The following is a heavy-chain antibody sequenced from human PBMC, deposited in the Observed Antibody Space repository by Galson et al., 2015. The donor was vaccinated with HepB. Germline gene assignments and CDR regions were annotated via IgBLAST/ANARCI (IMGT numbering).Heavy chain of an antibody. CDR3: ARLGGDNWNYDSLDWFDP. V-gene: IGHV1-69*13. CDR1: GGTFSSYA. Sequence: SVKVSCKASGGTFSSYAISWVRQAPGQGLEWMGGIIPIFGTANYAQKFQGRVTITADESTSTAYMELSSLRSEDTAVYYCARLGGDNWNYDSLDWFDPWGQGTLVTVSS. D-gene: IGHD1-7*01. J-gene: IGHJ5*02. CDR2: IIPIFGTA.